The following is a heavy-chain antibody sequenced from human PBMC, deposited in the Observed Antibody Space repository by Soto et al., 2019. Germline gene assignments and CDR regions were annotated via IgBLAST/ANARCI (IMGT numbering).Heavy chain of an antibody. J-gene: IGHJ6*02. CDR1: GFTFSHNV. CDR3: GKVRAAYLCASCFYYGLDV. D-gene: IGHD2-21*01. V-gene: IGHV3-23*01. CDR2: ISGSGSSV. Sequence: EVELLESGGGLVRPGGSLRLSCAASGFTFSHNVLSWVRQSPERGLEWVSSISGSGSSVYVADSVRCRFIMSRDLSTNTVSLQMNSLRAEGTAVYYCGKVRAAYLCASCFYYGLDVWGQGTTVTVSS.